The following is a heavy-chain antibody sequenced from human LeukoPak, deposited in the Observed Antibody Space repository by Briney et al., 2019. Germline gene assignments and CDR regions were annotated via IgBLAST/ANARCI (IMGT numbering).Heavy chain of an antibody. J-gene: IGHJ5*02. V-gene: IGHV4-59*01. D-gene: IGHD3-22*01. CDR1: GGSISSYY. Sequence: PSETLSLTCTVSGGSISSYYWSWIRQPPGKGLEWIGYVYYTGSTNYNPSLNSRVTMSIDTSNNQFSLRLSSVTAADTAVYYCARVVGFYDSSAFDLWGQGTLVTVSS. CDR3: ARVVGFYDSSAFDL. CDR2: VYYTGST.